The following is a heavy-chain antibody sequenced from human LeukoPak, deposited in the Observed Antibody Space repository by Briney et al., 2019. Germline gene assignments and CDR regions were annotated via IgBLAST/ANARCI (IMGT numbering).Heavy chain of an antibody. D-gene: IGHD3-22*01. CDR3: ATDFYDST. J-gene: IGHJ5*02. CDR1: GFTFSNAW. CDR2: IRSNSDGGTI. Sequence: GGSLRLSCATSGFTFSNAWMNWARQAPGKGLEWVGRIRSNSDGGTIDYAAPVKGRFTLSRDDSKTTLYLQMNSLQTEDTAVYYCATDFYDSTWGQGTLVTVSS. V-gene: IGHV3-15*07.